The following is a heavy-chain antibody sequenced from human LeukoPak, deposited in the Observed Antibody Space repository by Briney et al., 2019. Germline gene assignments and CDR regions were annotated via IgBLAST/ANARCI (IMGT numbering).Heavy chain of an antibody. CDR3: ARHRSKWLQSSFDY. V-gene: IGHV4-4*02. Sequence: SETLSLTCAVSGGSISSSNWWSWVRQPPGKGLEWIGEIYHSGSTNYNPSLKSRVTISVDKSKNQFSLKLSSVTAADTAVYYCARHRSKWLQSSFDYWGQGTLVTVSS. CDR2: IYHSGST. D-gene: IGHD5-24*01. J-gene: IGHJ4*02. CDR1: GGSISSSNW.